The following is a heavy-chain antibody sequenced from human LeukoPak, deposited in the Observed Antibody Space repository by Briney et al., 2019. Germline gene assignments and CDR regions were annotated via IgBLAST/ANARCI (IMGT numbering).Heavy chain of an antibody. D-gene: IGHD3-3*02. J-gene: IGHJ4*02. Sequence: GGSLRLSCAASGFTFSSYSMNWVRQAPGKGLEWVSSISSSSSYIYYADSVKGRFTISRDNAKNSLYLQMNSLRAEDTAVYYCARAPFLERLFCDYWGQGTLVNVSS. CDR1: GFTFSSYS. CDR3: ARAPFLERLFCDY. CDR2: ISSSSSYI. V-gene: IGHV3-21*01.